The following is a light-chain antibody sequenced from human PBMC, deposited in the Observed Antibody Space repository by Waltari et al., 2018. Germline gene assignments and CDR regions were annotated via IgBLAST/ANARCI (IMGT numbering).Light chain of an antibody. J-gene: IGKJ1*01. Sequence: DIQMTQSPSSPSASVGDRVTITCRTSQIINNYLNWFQQKPGKAPELLIFDASSVQGGVPSRFSVSGSGTDFTLTISSLQPEDFATYYCQQSYTSPRTFGQGTKV. V-gene: IGKV1-39*01. CDR3: QQSYTSPRT. CDR1: QIINNY. CDR2: DAS.